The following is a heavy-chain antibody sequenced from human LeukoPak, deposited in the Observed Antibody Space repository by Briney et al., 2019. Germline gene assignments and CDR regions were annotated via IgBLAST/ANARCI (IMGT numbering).Heavy chain of an antibody. Sequence: GGSLRLSCSASGFTFSNFAMSWVRQAPGKGLEWVSVIYSGGSTYYADSVKGRFTISRDNSKNTLYLQMNSLRAEDTAVYYCARGGWTYFDYWGQGTLVTVSS. CDR2: IYSGGST. CDR1: GFTFSNFA. V-gene: IGHV3-53*01. J-gene: IGHJ4*02. CDR3: ARGGWTYFDY. D-gene: IGHD3/OR15-3a*01.